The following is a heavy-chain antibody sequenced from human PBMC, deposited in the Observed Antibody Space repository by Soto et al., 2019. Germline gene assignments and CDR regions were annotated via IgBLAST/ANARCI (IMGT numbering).Heavy chain of an antibody. CDR3: ASVNYDILTGYYRGPYYYYGMDV. V-gene: IGHV1-2*02. J-gene: IGHJ6*02. CDR1: GYTFTGYY. D-gene: IGHD3-9*01. Sequence: ASVKVSCKASGYTFTGYYMHWVRQAPGQGLEWMGWINPNSGGTNYAQKFQGRVTMTRNTSISTAYMELSSLRSEDTAVYYCASVNYDILTGYYRGPYYYYGMDVWGQGTTVTVSS. CDR2: INPNSGGT.